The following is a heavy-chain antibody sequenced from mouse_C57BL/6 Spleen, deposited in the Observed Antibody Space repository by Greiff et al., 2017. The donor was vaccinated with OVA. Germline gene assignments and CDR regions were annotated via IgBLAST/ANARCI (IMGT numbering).Heavy chain of an antibody. Sequence: EVKLVESGGGLVKPGGSLKLSCAASGFTFSSYAMSWVRQTPEKRLEWVATISDGGSYTYYPDNVKGRFTISRDNAKNNLYLQMSHLKSEDTAMYYCARDQGITTVVAHYAMDYWGQGTSVTVSS. D-gene: IGHD1-1*01. CDR2: ISDGGSYT. CDR3: ARDQGITTVVAHYAMDY. V-gene: IGHV5-4*01. CDR1: GFTFSSYA. J-gene: IGHJ4*01.